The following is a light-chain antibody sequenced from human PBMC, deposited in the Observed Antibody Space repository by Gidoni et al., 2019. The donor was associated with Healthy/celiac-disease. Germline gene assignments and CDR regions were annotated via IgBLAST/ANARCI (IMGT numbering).Light chain of an antibody. J-gene: IGKJ1*01. CDR3: QQYGSSPQT. CDR1: QSVSSSY. V-gene: IGKV3-20*01. Sequence: EIVLTQPPGTLSLSPGERATLSCRASQSVSSSYLAWYQQKPCQAPRLLIYGASSRATGIPDRFSGSGSGTDFTLTISRLEPEDFAVYYCQQYGSSPQTFGQXTKVEIK. CDR2: GAS.